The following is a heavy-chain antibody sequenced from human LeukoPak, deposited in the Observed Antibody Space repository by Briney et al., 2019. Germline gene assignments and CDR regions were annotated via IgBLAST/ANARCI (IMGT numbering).Heavy chain of an antibody. V-gene: IGHV2-5*01. Sequence: SGPTLVKPPQTLTLTGTFSGFSLGTRGVGVGWIRQPPGKALVWLALIYWNDDNRYSPSLKSRLTITKDTSKNQVVLTMTNMDPVDTATYYCAHSRAHVLRYFDWYKFDYWGQGTLVTVSS. CDR2: IYWNDDN. CDR1: GFSLGTRGVG. CDR3: AHSRAHVLRYFDWYKFDY. J-gene: IGHJ4*02. D-gene: IGHD3-9*01.